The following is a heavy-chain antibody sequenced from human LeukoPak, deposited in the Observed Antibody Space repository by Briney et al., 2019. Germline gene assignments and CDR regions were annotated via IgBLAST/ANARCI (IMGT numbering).Heavy chain of an antibody. CDR3: ARLDGSSWYHEVLRGREH. J-gene: IGHJ4*02. CDR2: IYYTGST. CDR1: GGSISSSNSY. V-gene: IGHV4-39*01. Sequence: SETLSLACTVSGGSISSSNSYWGWIRQPPGKGLEWIGNIYYTGSTYYNPSLKSRVTISVDTSKNQFSLKLSSVTAADTAVYYCARLDGSSWYHEVLRGREHWGQGTLGTVSS. D-gene: IGHD6-13*01.